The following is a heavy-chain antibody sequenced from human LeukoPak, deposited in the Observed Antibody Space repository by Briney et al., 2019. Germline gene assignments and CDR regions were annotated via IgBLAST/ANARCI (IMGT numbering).Heavy chain of an antibody. CDR1: GGSISSSYW. CDR2: VYHSGTT. D-gene: IGHD3-22*01. CDR3: ARTGWLLDLDY. J-gene: IGHJ4*02. Sequence: SETLSLTCAVSGGSISSSYWWSWVRQPPGKGREWIGEVYHSGTTYYSPSLKTRVTISVDTSKNQFSLKLSSVTAADTAVYYCARTGWLLDLDYWGQGTLVTVSS. V-gene: IGHV4-4*02.